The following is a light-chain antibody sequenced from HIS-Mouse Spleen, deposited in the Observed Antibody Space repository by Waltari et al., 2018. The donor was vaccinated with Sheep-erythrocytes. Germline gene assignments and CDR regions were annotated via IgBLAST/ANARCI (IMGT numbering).Light chain of an antibody. CDR2: EGS. J-gene: IGLJ3*02. V-gene: IGLV2-23*01. CDR3: CSYAGSSTWV. Sequence: QSALTQPASVSGSPGQSIPISCTGTRSHVGCYNRVSWYQHPPGNGPKSRIYEGSRRPSGVSNRFSGSKPGNTASLTIAGLQAEDEADYYCCSYAGSSTWVFGGGTKLTVL. CDR1: RSHVGCYNR.